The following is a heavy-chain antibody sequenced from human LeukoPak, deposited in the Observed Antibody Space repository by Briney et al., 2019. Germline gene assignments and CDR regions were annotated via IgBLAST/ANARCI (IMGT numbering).Heavy chain of an antibody. CDR1: GYTFTSYG. CDR3: ARDGDIVVVPAASNWFDP. V-gene: IGHV1-18*01. Sequence: ASVKVSCKASGYTFTSYGISWVRQAPGQGLEWMGWISAYNGNTNYAQKLQGRVTMTTDTSTSTAYMELRSLRSDDTAVYYCARDGDIVVVPAASNWFDPWAQGTLVTVSS. D-gene: IGHD2-2*01. CDR2: ISAYNGNT. J-gene: IGHJ5*02.